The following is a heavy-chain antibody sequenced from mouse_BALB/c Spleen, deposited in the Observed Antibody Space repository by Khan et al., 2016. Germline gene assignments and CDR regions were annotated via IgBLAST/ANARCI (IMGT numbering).Heavy chain of an antibody. CDR3: RRLIPWYIDV. J-gene: IGHJ1*01. Sequence: EVQLQESGPGLVKPSQSLSLTCTVTGYSITSDYAWNWIRQFPGNKLEWMGSISYSGIVSYNPSLKSRISITRDTFQNQFFLLLNSVTSEDTATYYCRRLIPWYIDVWGAGTTSTV. V-gene: IGHV3-2*02. CDR1: GYSITSDYA. CDR2: ISYSGIV.